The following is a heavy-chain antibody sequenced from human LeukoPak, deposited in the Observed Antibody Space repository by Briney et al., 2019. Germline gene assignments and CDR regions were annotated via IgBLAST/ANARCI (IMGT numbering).Heavy chain of an antibody. CDR1: GYTFTSYG. D-gene: IGHD6-13*01. J-gene: IGHJ5*02. Sequence: ASVKVSCKASGYTFTSYGISWVRQAPGQGLEWMGWISAYNGNTNYAQKLQGRVTMTTDTSTSTAYMELRSLRSDDTAVYYCARVRPPGAAAGKNWFDPWGQGTLVTVSS. V-gene: IGHV1-18*01. CDR3: ARVRPPGAAAGKNWFDP. CDR2: ISAYNGNT.